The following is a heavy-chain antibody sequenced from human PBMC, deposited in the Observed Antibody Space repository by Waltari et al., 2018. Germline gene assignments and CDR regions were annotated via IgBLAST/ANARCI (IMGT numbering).Heavy chain of an antibody. CDR2: IIPIFGTA. D-gene: IGHD5-12*01. V-gene: IGHV1-69*05. CDR3: ARGRLNVDIVATIAFDAFDI. Sequence: QVQLVQSGAEVKKPGSSVKVSCKASGGTFSSYAIRWVRQAPGTGLGWMGGIIPIFGTANYAQKFQGRVTITTDESTSTAYMELSSLRSEDTAVYYCARGRLNVDIVATIAFDAFDIWGQGTMVTVSS. CDR1: GGTFSSYA. J-gene: IGHJ3*02.